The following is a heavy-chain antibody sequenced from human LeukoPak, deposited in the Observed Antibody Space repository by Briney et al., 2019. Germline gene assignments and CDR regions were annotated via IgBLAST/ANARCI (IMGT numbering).Heavy chain of an antibody. J-gene: IGHJ4*02. CDR1: GFIFKTYT. V-gene: IGHV3-21*01. D-gene: IGHD3-16*01. CDR3: AREGNDYYYDQ. Sequence: GDSLRLSCAASGFIFKTYTMTWVRQAPGKGLEWVSSITGDCKYITYADSVKGRFTISRDNAKNSLYLQVASLRGDDTATYYCAREGNDYYYDQWGQGTLVTVSP. CDR2: ITGDCKYI.